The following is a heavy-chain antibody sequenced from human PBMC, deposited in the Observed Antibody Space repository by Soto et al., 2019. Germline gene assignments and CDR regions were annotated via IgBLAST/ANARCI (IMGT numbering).Heavy chain of an antibody. CDR1: GDSVSSNSAA. CDR3: ASDSSIAANSYYGMDV. CDR2: TYYRSKWYN. Sequence: PSQTLSLTCAISGDSVSSNSAAWNWIRQSPSRGLEWLGRTYYRSKWYNDYAVSVKSRITINPDTSKNQFSLQLNSVTPEDTAVYYCASDSSIAANSYYGMDVWGQGTTVTVSS. J-gene: IGHJ6*02. D-gene: IGHD6-6*01. V-gene: IGHV6-1*01.